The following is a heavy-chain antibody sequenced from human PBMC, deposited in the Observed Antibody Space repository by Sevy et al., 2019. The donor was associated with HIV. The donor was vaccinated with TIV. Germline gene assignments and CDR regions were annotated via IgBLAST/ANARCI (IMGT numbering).Heavy chain of an antibody. Sequence: GGSLRLSCAASGFIFSRYGMHWVRQAPGKGLEWVAAIFNDGINKYFAGSVKGRFTISRDNSKNTLYLEMNSLRAEDTAVYYCARESGSDWYLDYWGQRTLVTVSS. D-gene: IGHD2-21*02. J-gene: IGHJ4*02. CDR1: GFIFSRYG. CDR2: IFNDGINK. V-gene: IGHV3-33*01. CDR3: ARESGSDWYLDY.